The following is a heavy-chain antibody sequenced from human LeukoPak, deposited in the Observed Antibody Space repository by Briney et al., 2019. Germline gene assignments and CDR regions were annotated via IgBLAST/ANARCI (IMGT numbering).Heavy chain of an antibody. D-gene: IGHD1-14*01. CDR3: TRDPRNLDY. J-gene: IGHJ4*02. Sequence: GGSLRLSCAVSGFTFSDTYMTWIRQAPGKGLESLSYISPSGTDISYADSVKGRFTISRDNAKNSLYLQMNSLRVEDTAVYYCTRDPRNLDYWGQGSLVTVSS. CDR2: ISPSGTDI. CDR1: GFTFSDTY. V-gene: IGHV3-11*01.